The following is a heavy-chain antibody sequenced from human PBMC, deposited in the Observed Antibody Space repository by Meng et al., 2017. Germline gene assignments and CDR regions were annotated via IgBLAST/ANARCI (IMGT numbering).Heavy chain of an antibody. CDR2: IIPIFGTA. CDR1: GGTFSSYA. D-gene: IGHD3-22*01. Sequence: SVKVSCKASGGTFSSYAISWVRQAPGQGLEWMGGIIPIFGTANYAQKFQGRVTITADKSTSTAYMELSSLRSEDTAVYYCARSRDDGEEYYYDSSGYYGFDYWGQGTLVTVSS. CDR3: ARSRDDGEEYYYDSSGYYGFDY. V-gene: IGHV1-69*06. J-gene: IGHJ4*02.